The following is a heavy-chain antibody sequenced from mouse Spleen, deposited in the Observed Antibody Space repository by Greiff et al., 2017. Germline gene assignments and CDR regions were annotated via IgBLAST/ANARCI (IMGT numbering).Heavy chain of an antibody. CDR3: ARSLLWKRGFAY. V-gene: IGHV14-3*02. J-gene: IGHJ3*01. CDR2: IDPANGNT. CDR1: GFNIKDTY. Sequence: EVQLQESGAELVKPGASVKLSCTASGFNIKDTYMHWVKQRPEQGLEWIGRIDPANGNTKYDPKFQGKATITADTSSNTAYLQLSSLTSEDTAVYYCARSLLWKRGFAYWGQGTLVTVSA. D-gene: IGHD2-1*01.